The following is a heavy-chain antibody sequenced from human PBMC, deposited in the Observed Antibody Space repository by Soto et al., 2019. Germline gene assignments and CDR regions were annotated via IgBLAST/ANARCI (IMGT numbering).Heavy chain of an antibody. V-gene: IGHV3-33*01. CDR3: ARDPDIVIVPAAISPPNY. D-gene: IGHD2-2*01. Sequence: VQLVESGGGVVQPGRSLRLSCAASGFTFSSYGMHWVRQAPGKGLEWVAVIWYDGSNKYYADSVKGRFTISRDNSKNTLYLQMNSLRAEDTAVYYCARDPDIVIVPAAISPPNYWGQGTLVTVSS. CDR1: GFTFSSYG. CDR2: IWYDGSNK. J-gene: IGHJ4*02.